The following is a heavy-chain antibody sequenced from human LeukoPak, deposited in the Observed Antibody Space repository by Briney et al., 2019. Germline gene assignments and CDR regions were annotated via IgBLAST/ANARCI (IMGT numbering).Heavy chain of an antibody. D-gene: IGHD6-19*01. V-gene: IGHV3-30*02. CDR3: AKEQRGIAVAGTDY. CDR1: GFTFSSYG. J-gene: IGHJ4*02. Sequence: GGSLRLSCAASGFTFSSYGMHWVRQAPGKGLEWVAFIRYDGSNKYYADSVKGRFTISRDNSKNTLYLQMNSLRAEDTAVYYCAKEQRGIAVAGTDYWGQGTLVTVSS. CDR2: IRYDGSNK.